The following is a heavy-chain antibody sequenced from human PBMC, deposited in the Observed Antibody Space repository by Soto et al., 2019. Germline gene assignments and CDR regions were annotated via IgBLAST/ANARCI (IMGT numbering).Heavy chain of an antibody. J-gene: IGHJ4*02. CDR3: MRRGSETGWYYDQ. Sequence: EVQLLESGGGLVQPGGSLRLSCAASGFTFYRYDMFWVRQTPRRGLEWVSFISGSGGRIEYGEFVRGRFTASRDNAEDTLSLQMNTLAFDDTGVYYCMRRGSETGWYYDQWGQGTLVAVSS. CDR2: ISGSGGRI. V-gene: IGHV3-23*02. CDR1: GFTFYRYD. D-gene: IGHD6-19*01.